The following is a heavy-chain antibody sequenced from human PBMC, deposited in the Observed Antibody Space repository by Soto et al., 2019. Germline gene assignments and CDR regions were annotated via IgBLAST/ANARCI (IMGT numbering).Heavy chain of an antibody. J-gene: IGHJ4*02. CDR2: INHSGST. Sequence: ASGTLSPTRAVYWGAFSGLYWRWVRPPPREGVGWIGEINHSGSTNYNPSLKSRVTISVDTSKNQFSLKLSSVTAADTAVYYCARGRAYPIRRYFDWFRPVDYWGQGTLVTVSS. V-gene: IGHV4-34*01. CDR3: ARGRAYPIRRYFDWFRPVDY. CDR1: WGAFSGLY. D-gene: IGHD3-9*01.